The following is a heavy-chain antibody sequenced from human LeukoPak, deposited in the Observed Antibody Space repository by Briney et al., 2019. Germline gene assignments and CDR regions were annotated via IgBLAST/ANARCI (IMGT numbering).Heavy chain of an antibody. D-gene: IGHD6-6*01. CDR2: IYYSGST. V-gene: IGHV4-59*01. Sequence: SETLSLTCTVSGGSISSYYWSWVRQAPGKGLEWIRYIYYSGSTTYNPSLKSRVTISVDTSKHPFCLKLSSVTAADTAVYYCASSHRSSSFFFDYWGQGTLVTVSS. CDR3: ASSHRSSSFFFDY. J-gene: IGHJ4*02. CDR1: GGSISSYY.